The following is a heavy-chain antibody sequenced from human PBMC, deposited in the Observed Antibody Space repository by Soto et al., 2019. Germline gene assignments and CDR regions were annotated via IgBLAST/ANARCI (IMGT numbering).Heavy chain of an antibody. V-gene: IGHV3-30*03. J-gene: IGHJ4*02. CDR2: ISYDGSDK. CDR1: GFTFNNSG. Sequence: PGGSLRLSCRVSGFTFNNSGMHWVRQAPGKGLEWMAVISYDGSDKYYADSVKGRVIISRDNSKNTLYLQMNSLRAEDTAVYYCASSPYYDYVWGSYRSYSFDYWGQGTLVTVSS. D-gene: IGHD3-16*02. CDR3: ASSPYYDYVWGSYRSYSFDY.